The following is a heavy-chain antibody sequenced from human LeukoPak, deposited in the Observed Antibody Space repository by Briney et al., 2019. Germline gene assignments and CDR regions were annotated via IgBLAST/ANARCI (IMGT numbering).Heavy chain of an antibody. Sequence: GRSLRLSCAASGFTFSSYAMHWVRQAPGKGLEWVAVISYDGSNKYYADSVKGRFTISRDNSKNTLYLQMNSLRAEDTAVYYCASHWGGYWGQGTLVTVSS. CDR1: GFTFSSYA. D-gene: IGHD3-16*01. V-gene: IGHV3-30-3*01. J-gene: IGHJ4*02. CDR2: ISYDGSNK. CDR3: ASHWGGY.